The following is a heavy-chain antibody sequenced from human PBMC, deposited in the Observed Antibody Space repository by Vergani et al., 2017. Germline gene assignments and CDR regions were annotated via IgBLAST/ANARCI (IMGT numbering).Heavy chain of an antibody. Sequence: QVQLQESGPGLVKPSQTLSLTCTVSGGSISSGGYYWSWIRQHPGKGLEWIGYIYYSGSTYYNPSLKSRVTISVDTSKNQFSLKLSSVTAADAAVYYCARAAGDGSSPSCYHKVYTWFDPWGQGTLVTVSS. CDR1: GGSISSGGYY. J-gene: IGHJ5*02. CDR3: ARAAGDGSSPSCYHKVYTWFDP. CDR2: IYYSGST. D-gene: IGHD2-2*01. V-gene: IGHV4-31*03.